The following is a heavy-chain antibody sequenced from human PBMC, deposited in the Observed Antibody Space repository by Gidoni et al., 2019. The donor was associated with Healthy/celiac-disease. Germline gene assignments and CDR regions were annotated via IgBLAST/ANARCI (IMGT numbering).Heavy chain of an antibody. V-gene: IGHV3-23*01. CDR3: AKDASITMVRGVTPEFDY. CDR1: GFTFSSYA. J-gene: IGHJ4*02. CDR2: ISGSGGST. Sequence: EVQLLESGGGLVQPGGSLRLSCAASGFTFSSYAMSWVRQAPGKGLEWVSAISGSGGSTYYADSVKGRFTISRDNSKNTLYLQMNSLRAEDTAVYYCAKDASITMVRGVTPEFDYWGQGTLVTVSS. D-gene: IGHD3-10*01.